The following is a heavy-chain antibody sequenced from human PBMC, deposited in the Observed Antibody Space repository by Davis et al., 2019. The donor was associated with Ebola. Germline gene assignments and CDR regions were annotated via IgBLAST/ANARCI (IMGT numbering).Heavy chain of an antibody. CDR1: GFTFSRYW. Sequence: PGGSLRLSCAASGFTFSRYWMHWVRQAPGKGLVRVSRISTDVSSTSYADSVKGRFTISRDNAKNTLYLQMNSLRAEDTAVYYCARDRYSSSWLQGFDPWGQGTLVTVSS. CDR2: ISTDVSST. V-gene: IGHV3-74*01. D-gene: IGHD6-13*01. CDR3: ARDRYSSSWLQGFDP. J-gene: IGHJ5*02.